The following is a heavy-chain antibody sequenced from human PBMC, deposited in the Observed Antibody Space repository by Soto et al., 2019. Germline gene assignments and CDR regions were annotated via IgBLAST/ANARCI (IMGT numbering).Heavy chain of an antibody. CDR3: ARGSNQGVYFDS. D-gene: IGHD2-2*01. CDR2: IYYSGST. Sequence: TLSLTCTVSGGSISSYYWSWIRQPPGKGLEWIGYIYYSGSTNYNPSLKSRVTISVDTSKNQFSLKLGSVTAADTAVYYCARGSNQGVYFDSWGQGTPVTVSS. CDR1: GGSISSYY. J-gene: IGHJ4*02. V-gene: IGHV4-59*01.